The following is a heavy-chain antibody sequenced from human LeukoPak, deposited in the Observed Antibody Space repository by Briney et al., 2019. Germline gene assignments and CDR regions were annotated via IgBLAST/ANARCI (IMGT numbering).Heavy chain of an antibody. CDR2: ISAYNGNT. V-gene: IGHV1-18*01. J-gene: IGHJ4*02. CDR3: ARGTSASRWVDY. D-gene: IGHD2-8*02. Sequence: EGMGWISAYNGNTNYAQQLQGRVTMTTDTSTSTAYMELRSLRSDDTAVYYCARGTSASRWVDYWGEGTLVTVSS.